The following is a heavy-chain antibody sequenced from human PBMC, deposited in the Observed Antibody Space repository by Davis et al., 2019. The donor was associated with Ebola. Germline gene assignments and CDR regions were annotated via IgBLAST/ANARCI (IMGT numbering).Heavy chain of an antibody. CDR1: GFIVSDNY. D-gene: IGHD3-10*01. CDR2: LYRHGRT. V-gene: IGHV3-53*01. J-gene: IGHJ2*01. CDR3: ARHASGDFWYFGL. Sequence: GGSLRLSCAASGFIVSDNYMSWVRQAPGQGPEWVSFLYRHGRTYYADSVKGRFTISRDNSKNTLYLQMNSRRGEDTAMYYCARHASGDFWYFGLWGRGTLVTVSS.